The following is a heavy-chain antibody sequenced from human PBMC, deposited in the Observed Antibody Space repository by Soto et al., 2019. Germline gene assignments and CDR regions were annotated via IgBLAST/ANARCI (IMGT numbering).Heavy chain of an antibody. CDR3: AREAYQLLDL. V-gene: IGHV4-59*01. J-gene: IGHJ2*01. D-gene: IGHD2-2*01. CDR2: IYSGGDT. CDR1: GDSITNYY. Sequence: SETLSLTCTVTGDSITNYYWSWIRQSPGKGLEWIGYIYSGGDTHYCPSLRSRVTMSIDTSKNQFSLNLSSVTAADTAVYYCAREAYQLLDLWGRGTLVTVSS.